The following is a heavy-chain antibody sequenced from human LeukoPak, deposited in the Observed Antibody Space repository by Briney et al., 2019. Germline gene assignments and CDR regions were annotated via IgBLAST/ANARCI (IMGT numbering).Heavy chain of an antibody. J-gene: IGHJ4*02. CDR2: IRYDGSYK. D-gene: IGHD6-19*01. CDR1: GFPFRSYA. CDR3: ARGVRIAVAGYIDY. Sequence: GGSLRLSCAASGFPFRSYAMHWVRQAPGKGLEWVAFIRYDGSYKYYGDSVKGRFTISRDNSKNTLYLQMNSLRAEDTAVYYCARGVRIAVAGYIDYWGQGTLVTVSS. V-gene: IGHV3-30*02.